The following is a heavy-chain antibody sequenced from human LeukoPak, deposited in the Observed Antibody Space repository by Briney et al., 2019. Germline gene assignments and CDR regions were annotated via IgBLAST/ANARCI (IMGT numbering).Heavy chain of an antibody. CDR3: ARDSSKDWFDP. D-gene: IGHD2/OR15-2a*01. CDR2: INPSGGST. V-gene: IGHV1-46*01. Sequence: ASVKVSCKASGYTFTSYYMHWVRQAPGQWLEWMGIINPSGGSTSYAQKFQGRVTMTRDTSTSTVYMELSSLRSEDTAVYYCARDSSKDWFDPWGQGTLVTVSS. CDR1: GYTFTSYY. J-gene: IGHJ5*02.